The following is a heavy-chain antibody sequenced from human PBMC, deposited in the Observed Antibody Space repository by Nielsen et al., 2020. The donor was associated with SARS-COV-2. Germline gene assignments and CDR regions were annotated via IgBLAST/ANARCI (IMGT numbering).Heavy chain of an antibody. Sequence: LSLTCAASGFTFSGSAMHWVRQASGKGLEWVGRIRSKANSYATAYAASVKGRFTISRDDSKNTAYLQMNSLKTEDTAVYYCTRHERDWGQGTLVTVSS. CDR1: GFTFSGSA. CDR2: IRSKANSYAT. CDR3: TRHERD. J-gene: IGHJ4*02. V-gene: IGHV3-73*01.